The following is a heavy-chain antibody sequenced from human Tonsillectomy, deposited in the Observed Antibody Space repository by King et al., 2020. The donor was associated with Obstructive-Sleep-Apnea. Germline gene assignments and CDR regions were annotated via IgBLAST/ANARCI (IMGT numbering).Heavy chain of an antibody. CDR3: ARGGYSYGYGY. J-gene: IGHJ4*02. CDR1: GGSFSGYY. CDR2: INDSGST. D-gene: IGHD5-18*01. Sequence: VQLQQRGAGLLKPSETLSLTCAVYGGSFSGYYWSWIRQPPGKGLEWIGEINDSGSTNYNPSLKSRVTISVDTSKNQFSVKMSSVTAADTAVYYCARGGYSYGYGYWGQGTLVTVSS. V-gene: IGHV4-34*01.